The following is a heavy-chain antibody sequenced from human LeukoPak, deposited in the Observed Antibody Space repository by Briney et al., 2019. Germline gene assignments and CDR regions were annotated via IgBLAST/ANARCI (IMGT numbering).Heavy chain of an antibody. CDR3: AKDRGIAAAGPYYYYGMDV. J-gene: IGHJ6*02. D-gene: IGHD6-13*01. CDR2: ISWNSGSI. Sequence: GGSLRLSCAAPGFTFDDYAMHWVRQAPGKGLEWVSGISWNSGSIGYADSVKGRFTISRDNAKNSLYLQMNSLRAEDTALYYCAKDRGIAAAGPYYYYGMDVWGQGTTVTVSS. CDR1: GFTFDDYA. V-gene: IGHV3-9*01.